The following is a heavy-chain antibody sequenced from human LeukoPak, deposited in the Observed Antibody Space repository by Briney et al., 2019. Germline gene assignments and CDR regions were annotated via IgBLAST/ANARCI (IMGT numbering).Heavy chain of an antibody. CDR1: GGSFSGYY. J-gene: IGHJ4*02. D-gene: IGHD5-18*01. Sequence: SETLSLTCAVYGGSFSGYYWSWIRRPPGKGLEWIGEINHSGSTNYNPSLKSRVTISVDTSKNQFSLKLSSVTAADTAVYYCARALRGYRSQDYWGQGTLVTVSS. CDR3: ARALRGYRSQDY. CDR2: INHSGST. V-gene: IGHV4-34*01.